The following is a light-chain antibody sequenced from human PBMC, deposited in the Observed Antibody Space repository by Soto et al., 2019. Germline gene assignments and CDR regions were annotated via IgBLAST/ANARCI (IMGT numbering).Light chain of an antibody. J-gene: IGLJ1*01. CDR1: SSDVGGYNY. V-gene: IGLV2-14*01. Sequence: QSALTQPASVSGSPGQSITISCTGTSSDVGGYNYVSWYQQHPGKAPKLMIYDVSNRPSGVSNCFSGSKSGNTASLTISGLQAEDEADYYCSSYTISSTQVFGTGTKLNVL. CDR3: SSYTISSTQV. CDR2: DVS.